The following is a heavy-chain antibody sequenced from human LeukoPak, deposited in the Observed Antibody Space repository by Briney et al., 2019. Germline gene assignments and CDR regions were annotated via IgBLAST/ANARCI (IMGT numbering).Heavy chain of an antibody. CDR2: IRSKTNNYAT. J-gene: IGHJ4*02. CDR1: GFSFSDSA. CDR3: AKGPQQWLAPHDY. D-gene: IGHD6-19*01. V-gene: IGHV3-73*01. Sequence: GGSLRLSCAASGFSFSDSAIYWVRQASGKGLEWVGRIRSKTNNYATAYAASVEGRFTISRDDLKNTAYLQMNSLRAEDTAVYYCAKGPQQWLAPHDYWGQGTLVTVSS.